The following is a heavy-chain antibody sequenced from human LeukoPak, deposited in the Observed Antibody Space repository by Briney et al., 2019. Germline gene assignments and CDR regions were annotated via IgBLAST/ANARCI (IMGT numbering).Heavy chain of an antibody. CDR3: ARDGPRITMVRGEAPDY. Sequence: ASVKVSCKASGYTFTSYGISWVRQAPGQGLEWMGWISAYNGNTNYAQKLQGRVTMTTDTSTSTAYMELRSLRSDDTAVYYCARDGPRITMVRGEAPDYWGQGTLVTVSP. V-gene: IGHV1-18*04. J-gene: IGHJ4*02. CDR2: ISAYNGNT. D-gene: IGHD3-10*01. CDR1: GYTFTSYG.